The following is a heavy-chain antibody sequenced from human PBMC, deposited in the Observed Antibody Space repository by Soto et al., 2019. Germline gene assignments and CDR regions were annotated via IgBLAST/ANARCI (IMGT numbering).Heavy chain of an antibody. J-gene: IGHJ3*02. Sequence: GGSLRLSCAASGFTFSSYAMSWVRQAPGKGLEWVSAISGSGGSTYYADSVKGRFTISRDNSKNTLYLQMNSLRAEDTAVYYCAKDPGGYSGYADAFDIWGQGTMVTVSS. CDR2: ISGSGGST. CDR1: GFTFSSYA. CDR3: AKDPGGYSGYADAFDI. V-gene: IGHV3-23*01. D-gene: IGHD5-12*01.